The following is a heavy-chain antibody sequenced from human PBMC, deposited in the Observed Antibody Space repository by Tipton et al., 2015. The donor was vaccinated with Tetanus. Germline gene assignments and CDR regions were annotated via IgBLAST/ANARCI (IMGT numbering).Heavy chain of an antibody. J-gene: IGHJ6*02. V-gene: IGHV4-59*01. Sequence: TLSLTCTVSGGSINPYYWSWIRQPPGKGLEWIGYIYYSGSTNYNPSLKSRVTISVDTSKNQFSLKLSSVTAADTAVYYCARDRSITIFGVVPINYYYGMDVWGQGTTVTVSS. CDR1: GGSINPYY. CDR3: ARDRSITIFGVVPINYYYGMDV. CDR2: IYYSGST. D-gene: IGHD3-3*01.